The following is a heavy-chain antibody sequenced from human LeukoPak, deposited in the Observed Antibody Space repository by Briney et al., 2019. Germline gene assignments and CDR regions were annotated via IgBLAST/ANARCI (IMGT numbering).Heavy chain of an antibody. D-gene: IGHD3-22*01. V-gene: IGHV3-48*03. J-gene: IGHJ3*02. CDR1: GFTFSSYE. CDR3: ARVGREYYFDSSGYYRNDAFDI. Sequence: GGSLRLSCAASGFTFSSYEMNWVRQAPGKGLEWVSYISSSGSIIYYADSVKGRFTISRDNARNSLSLQMNSLRAEDSAVYYCARVGREYYFDSSGYYRNDAFDIWGQGTTVTVSS. CDR2: ISSSGSII.